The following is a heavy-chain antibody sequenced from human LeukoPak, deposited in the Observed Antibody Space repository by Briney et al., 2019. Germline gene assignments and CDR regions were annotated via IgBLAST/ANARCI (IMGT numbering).Heavy chain of an antibody. CDR2: IWYDGSNK. CDR3: AKPRGGDSWAFDF. CDR1: GFTFSSYG. J-gene: IGHJ3*01. D-gene: IGHD2-21*02. V-gene: IGHV3-33*06. Sequence: GRSLRLSCAASGFTFSSYGMHWVRQAPGKGLEGVAVIWYDGSNKYYADSVKGRFTISRDNSKNTLYLQMNSLRPEDTAVYYCAKPRGGDSWAFDFWGQGTMVTVSS.